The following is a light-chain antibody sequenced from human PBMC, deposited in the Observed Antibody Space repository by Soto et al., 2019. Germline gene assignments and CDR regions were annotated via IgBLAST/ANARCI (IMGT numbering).Light chain of an antibody. Sequence: EIVLTQSPATLSLSPGERATLSCRASQSVSSYLAWYQQKPGQAPRLLIYDASNRATGIPARFSGSGSGTDFTLTISRLESEDFAVYYCQQRSNWAGTFGPGTKVDIK. CDR1: QSVSSY. J-gene: IGKJ3*01. CDR3: QQRSNWAGT. CDR2: DAS. V-gene: IGKV3-11*01.